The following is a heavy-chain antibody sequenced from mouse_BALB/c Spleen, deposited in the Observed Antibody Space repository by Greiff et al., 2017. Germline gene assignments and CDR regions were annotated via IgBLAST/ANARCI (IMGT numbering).Heavy chain of an antibody. CDR2: ISSGGST. D-gene: IGHD2-2*01. CDR3: ARGGYPLYYAMDY. V-gene: IGHV5-6-5*01. Sequence: DVMLVESGGGLVKPGGSLKLSCAASGFTFSSYAMSWVRQTPEKRLEWVASISSGGSTYYPDSVKGRFTISRDNARNILYLQMSSLRSEDTAMYYCARGGYPLYYAMDYWGQGTSVTVSS. CDR1: GFTFSSYA. J-gene: IGHJ4*01.